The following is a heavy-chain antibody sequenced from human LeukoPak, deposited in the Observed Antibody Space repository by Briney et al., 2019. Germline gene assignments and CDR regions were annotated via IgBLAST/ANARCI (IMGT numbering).Heavy chain of an antibody. CDR2: ISGDGGST. CDR1: GFTFDDYA. V-gene: IGHV3-43*02. CDR3: AKDKITIFGVVIPTYYYYGMDA. J-gene: IGHJ6*02. D-gene: IGHD3-3*01. Sequence: GGSLRLSCAASGFTFDDYAMHWVRQAPGKGLEWVSLISGDGGSTYYADSVKGRFTISRDNSKNSLYLQMNSLRTEDTALYYCAKDKITIFGVVIPTYYYYGMDAWGQGTTVTVSS.